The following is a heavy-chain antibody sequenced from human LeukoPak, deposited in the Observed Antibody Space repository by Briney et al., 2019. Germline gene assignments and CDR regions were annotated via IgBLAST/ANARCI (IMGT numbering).Heavy chain of an antibody. CDR2: IYYSGST. J-gene: IGHJ4*02. CDR3: ARGAVLLWFGELFRFDY. CDR1: GGSVSSGSYY. Sequence: SETLSLTCTVSGGSVSSGSYYWSWIRQPPGKGLEWIGYIYYSGSTNYNPSLKSRVTISVDTSKNQFSLKLSSVTAADTAVYYCARGAVLLWFGELFRFDYRGQGTLVTVSS. V-gene: IGHV4-61*01. D-gene: IGHD3-10*01.